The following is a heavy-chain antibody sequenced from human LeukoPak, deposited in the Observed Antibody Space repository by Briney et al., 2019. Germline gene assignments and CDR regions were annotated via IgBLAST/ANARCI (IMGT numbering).Heavy chain of an antibody. D-gene: IGHD6-19*01. V-gene: IGHV1-2*02. CDR1: GYTFTGYY. J-gene: IGHJ5*02. CDR2: INPNSGGT. CDR3: ARGRYSSGSNWFDP. Sequence: GASVKVSCKASGYTFTGYYMHWVRQAPGQGLEWMGWINPNSGGTNYAQKFQGRVTMTRDTSISTAYMELSRLRSDDTAVYYCARGRYSSGSNWFDPWGQGALVTVSS.